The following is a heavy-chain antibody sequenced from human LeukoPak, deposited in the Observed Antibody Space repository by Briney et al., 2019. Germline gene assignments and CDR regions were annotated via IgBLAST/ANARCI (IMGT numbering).Heavy chain of an antibody. J-gene: IGHJ4*02. V-gene: IGHV3-53*01. CDR2: IFSGGST. Sequence: PGGSLRLSCAASGFTVSSNYMNWVRQAPGKGLEWVSVIFSGGSTYYADSVKGRFTISRDNSRNTLYLQMNSLRAEDTDVYYCARGSEAATIFYWGQGTLVTVSS. CDR1: GFTVSSNY. CDR3: ARGSEAATIFY. D-gene: IGHD3-3*01.